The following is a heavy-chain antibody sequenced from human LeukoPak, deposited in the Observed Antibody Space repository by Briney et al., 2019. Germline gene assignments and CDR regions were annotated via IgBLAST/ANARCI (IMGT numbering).Heavy chain of an antibody. Sequence: GGSLRLSCAASGFTFDDYGMSWVRQAPGEGLEWVSGINWNGGSTGYADSVKGRFTISRDNAKNSLYLQMNSLRAEDTALYYCARENGYSYGYRYYYMDVWGKGTTVTVSS. V-gene: IGHV3-20*04. CDR3: ARENGYSYGYRYYYMDV. CDR2: INWNGGST. D-gene: IGHD5-18*01. J-gene: IGHJ6*03. CDR1: GFTFDDYG.